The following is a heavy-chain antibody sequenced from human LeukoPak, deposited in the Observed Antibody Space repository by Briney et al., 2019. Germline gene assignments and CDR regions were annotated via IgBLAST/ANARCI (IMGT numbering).Heavy chain of an antibody. CDR2: IGGSGGST. J-gene: IGHJ4*02. CDR1: GFILNDYG. D-gene: IGHD2-8*02. Sequence: GGSLRLSCAASGFILNDYGMHWVRQAPGKGLEWVSAIGGSGGSTYYADSVKGRFTISRDNSKNTLYLQMNSLRAEDTAVYYCAKVLVGYTYYFEYWGQGTLVTVSS. CDR3: AKVLVGYTYYFEY. V-gene: IGHV3-23*01.